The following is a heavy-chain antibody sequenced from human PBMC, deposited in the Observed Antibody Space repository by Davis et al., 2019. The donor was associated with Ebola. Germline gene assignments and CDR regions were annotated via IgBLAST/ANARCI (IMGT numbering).Heavy chain of an antibody. CDR3: ATTPQYSSGQNKPFDY. Sequence: GESLKISCEASGFSFSTYAMTWVRQAPGKGLDWVSAISGSGGSIYYADSVKGRFTISKDSSKNTLYLQMNSLRAEDTAVYYCATTPQYSSGQNKPFDYWGQGTLVTVSS. D-gene: IGHD6-19*01. J-gene: IGHJ4*02. V-gene: IGHV3-23*01. CDR1: GFSFSTYA. CDR2: ISGSGGSI.